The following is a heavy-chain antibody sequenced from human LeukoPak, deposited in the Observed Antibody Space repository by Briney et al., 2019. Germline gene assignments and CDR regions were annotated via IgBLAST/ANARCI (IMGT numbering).Heavy chain of an antibody. D-gene: IGHD6-19*01. V-gene: IGHV3-7*01. J-gene: IGHJ4*02. CDR1: GGSFSGYY. Sequence: ETLSLTCAVYGGSFSGYYWSWVRQAPGKGLEWVANIKQDGSEKYYVDSVKGRFTISRDNAKNSLYLQMNSLRAEDTAVYYCARDNRAVAALTGYYFDYWGQGTLVTVSS. CDR3: ARDNRAVAALTGYYFDY. CDR2: IKQDGSEK.